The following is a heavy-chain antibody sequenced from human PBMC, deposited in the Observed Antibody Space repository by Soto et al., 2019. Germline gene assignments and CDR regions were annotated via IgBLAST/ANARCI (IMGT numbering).Heavy chain of an antibody. Sequence: EVQLVESGGGLVQPGGSLRLSCAASGFTFSTYSMNWVRQAPGKGLEWVSYISSSGDTIHYADSVKGRFTISRDNAKNSLYLQMNSLRDEDTAVYYCAGGVVVVVGSTEENFDHWGRGTQVTVSS. CDR3: AGGVVVVVGSTEENFDH. CDR1: GFTFSTYS. D-gene: IGHD2-21*01. J-gene: IGHJ4*02. CDR2: ISSSGDTI. V-gene: IGHV3-48*02.